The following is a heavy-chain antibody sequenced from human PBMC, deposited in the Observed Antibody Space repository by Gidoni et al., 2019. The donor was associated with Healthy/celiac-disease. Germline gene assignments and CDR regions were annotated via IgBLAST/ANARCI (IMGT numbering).Heavy chain of an antibody. D-gene: IGHD1-26*01. Sequence: QVQLVESGGGLVKPGGSLSVACAGLVFTLSDYYVCWSRQAPWKGGEWVSYISSNVRTIDYADSVKGRFTISRDNAKNSLYLQMNILRAEYTAVYYCARDLRSYRYYYGMDVWGQGTTVTVSS. V-gene: IGHV3-11*01. CDR3: ARDLRSYRYYYGMDV. J-gene: IGHJ6*02. CDR2: ISSNVRTI. CDR1: VFTLSDYY.